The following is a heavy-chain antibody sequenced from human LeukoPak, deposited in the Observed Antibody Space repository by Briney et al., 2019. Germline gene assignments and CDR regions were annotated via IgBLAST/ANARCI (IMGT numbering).Heavy chain of an antibody. V-gene: IGHV3-15*01. J-gene: IGHJ4*02. CDR2: IRSKTEGETN. D-gene: IGHD1-1*01. CDR3: ATGVVTGTSR. CDR1: RITFRNAW. Sequence: GGSLRLSCAVSRITFRNAWMSWVRQAPGKGLEWVSRIRSKTEGETNGYAASGKGRFTISRENTRNRLYLQMNSLKTEDTAVYYCATGVVTGTSRWGQGTLVTVSS.